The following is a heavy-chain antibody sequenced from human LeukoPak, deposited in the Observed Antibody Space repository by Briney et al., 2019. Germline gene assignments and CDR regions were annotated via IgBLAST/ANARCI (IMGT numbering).Heavy chain of an antibody. J-gene: IGHJ2*01. CDR2: IYYSGST. Sequence: SETLSLTCTVSGGSISSHYWSWIRQPPGKGLEWIGYIYYSGSTNYNPSLKSRVTISVDTSKNQFSLKLSSVTAADTAVYYCARRNPSDWYFDLWGRGTLVTVSS. D-gene: IGHD1-14*01. CDR1: GGSISSHY. CDR3: ARRNPSDWYFDL. V-gene: IGHV4-59*11.